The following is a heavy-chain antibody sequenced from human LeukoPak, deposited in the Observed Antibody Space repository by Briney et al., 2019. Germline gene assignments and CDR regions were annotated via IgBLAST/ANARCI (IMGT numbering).Heavy chain of an antibody. CDR1: GESFSGYY. Sequence: PSETRSLTCRVDGESFSGYYWIWIRQPPGKGLEWIGEINHSGSTNYNPSLKSRVTLSVDTSKSQFSLKVTSVTAADTAIYYCARGQFWRGSEIRVWGQGTLVTVSS. V-gene: IGHV4-34*01. D-gene: IGHD1-26*01. CDR3: ARGQFWRGSEIRV. J-gene: IGHJ4*01. CDR2: INHSGST.